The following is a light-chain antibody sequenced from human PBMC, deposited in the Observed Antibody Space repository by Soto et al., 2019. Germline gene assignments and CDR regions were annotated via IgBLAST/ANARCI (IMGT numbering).Light chain of an antibody. CDR3: QQSYSTPWT. J-gene: IGKJ1*01. CDR2: AAS. Sequence: DIQMTQSPSTLSASVGDRGTITCRASQSISSWLAWYQQKPGKAPNLLISAASSLQSGVPSRFSGSGSGTDFTLTISSLRPEDFANYYCQQSYSTPWTFGQGTKVDIK. V-gene: IGKV1-39*01. CDR1: QSISSW.